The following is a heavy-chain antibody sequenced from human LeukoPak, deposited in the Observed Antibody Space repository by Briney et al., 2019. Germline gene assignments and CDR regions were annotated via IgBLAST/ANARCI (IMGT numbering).Heavy chain of an antibody. J-gene: IGHJ3*02. CDR1: GFTFSSYG. D-gene: IGHD3-9*01. V-gene: IGHV3-30*02. Sequence: GGSLRLSCAASGFTFSSYGMHWVRQAPGKGLEWVAFIRYDGSNKYYADSVKGRFTISRDNSKNTLYLQMNSLRAEDTAVYYCAKDLVLTGYYLLDAFDIWGQGTMVTVSS. CDR2: IRYDGSNK. CDR3: AKDLVLTGYYLLDAFDI.